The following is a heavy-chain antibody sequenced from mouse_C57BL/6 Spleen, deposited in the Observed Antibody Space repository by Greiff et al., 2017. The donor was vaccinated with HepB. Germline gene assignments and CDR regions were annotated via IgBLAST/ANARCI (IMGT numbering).Heavy chain of an antibody. Sequence: QVQLQQPGAELVKPGASVKMSCKASGYTFTSYWITWVKQRPGQGLEWIGDIYPGSGSTNYNEKFKSKATLTVDTSSSTAYMQLSSLTSEDSAVYYCASIYYDYDEGAMDYWGQGTSVTVSS. J-gene: IGHJ4*01. CDR2: IYPGSGST. D-gene: IGHD2-4*01. CDR3: ASIYYDYDEGAMDY. CDR1: GYTFTSYW. V-gene: IGHV1-55*01.